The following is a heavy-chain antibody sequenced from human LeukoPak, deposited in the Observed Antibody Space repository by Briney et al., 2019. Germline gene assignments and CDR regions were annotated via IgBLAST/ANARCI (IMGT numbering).Heavy chain of an antibody. V-gene: IGHV1-3*01. CDR2: IYAGNDNI. CDR3: ARGLGYCTGGTGYPNWFDP. Sequence: WASVKVSRKASGDTFTSYAMHWVRPALGPRLEWMGWIYAGNDNIKYSQKFQGRVTITRDTSPSTPYMDRSSLRSEETAVYYCARGLGYCTGGTGYPNWFDPGSQGTLVTVS. CDR1: GDTFTSYA. J-gene: IGHJ5*02. D-gene: IGHD2-8*02.